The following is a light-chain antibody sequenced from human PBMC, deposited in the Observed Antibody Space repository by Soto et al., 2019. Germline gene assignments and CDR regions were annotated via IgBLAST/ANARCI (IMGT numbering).Light chain of an antibody. CDR1: QSISSY. Sequence: EVVLTQSPDTLSLPPGERATLSCRASQSISSYLAWYQQKPGQAPRLLIYDASSRATGIPSRFSGSGSGTEFTLTISSLQPDDFATYYCQHYNSYSEAFGQGTKVDIK. CDR2: DAS. CDR3: QHYNSYSEA. J-gene: IGKJ1*01. V-gene: IGKV3-11*01.